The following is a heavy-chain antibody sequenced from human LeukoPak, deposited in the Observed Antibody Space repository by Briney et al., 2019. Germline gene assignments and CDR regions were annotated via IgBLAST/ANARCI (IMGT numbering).Heavy chain of an antibody. CDR3: ASGSTHEYFQH. J-gene: IGHJ1*01. CDR1: GGSFSGYY. CDR2: INHSGST. V-gene: IGHV4-34*01. D-gene: IGHD1-1*01. Sequence: PSETLSLTCAVYGGSFSGYYWSWIRQPPGKGLEWIGEINHSGSTNYNPSLKSRVSISVNTSNSQFSLKLSSVTAADTAVYYCASGSTHEYFQHWGQGTLVTVSS.